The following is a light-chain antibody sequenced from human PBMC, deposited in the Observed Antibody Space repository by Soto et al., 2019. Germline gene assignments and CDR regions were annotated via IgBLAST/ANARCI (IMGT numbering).Light chain of an antibody. CDR2: DAS. CDR1: QSVSSSY. V-gene: IGKV3-20*01. CDR3: QQYVRSAHSWT. J-gene: IGKJ1*01. Sequence: ETVLTQSPGTLSLSPGERATLSCRASQSVSSSYLAWYQQKPGQAPRLLIYDASSRPTGIPDRFSGSGSGADFALTISRLEPEEFAGYYCQQYVRSAHSWTFGQGTKVEIK.